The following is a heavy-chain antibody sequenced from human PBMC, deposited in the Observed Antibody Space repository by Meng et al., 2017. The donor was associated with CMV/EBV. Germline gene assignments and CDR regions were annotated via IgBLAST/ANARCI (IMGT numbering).Heavy chain of an antibody. Sequence: GSLRLSCAVYGGSFSGYYWSWIRQPPGKGLEWIGEINHSGSTDYNPSLKSRVTISVDTSKNQFSLKLSSVTAADTAVYYCARGKVDIVNWGQGTLVTVSS. CDR2: INHSGST. CDR1: GGSFSGYY. V-gene: IGHV4-34*01. J-gene: IGHJ4*02. CDR3: ARGKVDIVN. D-gene: IGHD5-12*01.